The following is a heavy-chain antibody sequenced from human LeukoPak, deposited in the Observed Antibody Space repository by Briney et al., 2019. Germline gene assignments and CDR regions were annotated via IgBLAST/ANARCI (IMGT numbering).Heavy chain of an antibody. CDR1: GGTFSSYA. CDR3: ARDWEYYDFWSGYNWFDP. D-gene: IGHD3-3*01. J-gene: IGHJ5*02. V-gene: IGHV1-18*01. Sequence: GASVKVSCKASGGTFSSYAITWVRQAPGQGLEWMGWISAYNGNTNYAQKLQGRVTMTTDPSTNTAYMELRSLSSDDTAVYYCARDWEYYDFWSGYNWFDPWGQGTLVTVSS. CDR2: ISAYNGNT.